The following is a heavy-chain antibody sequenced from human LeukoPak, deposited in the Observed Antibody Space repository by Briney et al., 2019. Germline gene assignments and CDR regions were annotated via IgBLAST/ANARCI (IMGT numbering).Heavy chain of an antibody. J-gene: IGHJ4*02. CDR3: AKESGSGWSPLDH. Sequence: GGSLRLSCAASGFTFRNYGIHWVRQAPGKGLEWVAMISYNGRNKHYSDSVKGRFTISRDNSKNTLDLEMDSLRADDTAVYYCAKESGSGWSPLDHWGQGTLVTVSS. V-gene: IGHV3-30*18. CDR1: GFTFRNYG. CDR2: ISYNGRNK. D-gene: IGHD6-19*01.